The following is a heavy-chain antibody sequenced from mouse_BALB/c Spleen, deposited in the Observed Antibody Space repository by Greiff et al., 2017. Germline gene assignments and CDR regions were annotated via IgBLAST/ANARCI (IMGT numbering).Heavy chain of an antibody. Sequence: EVKVEESGPGLVKPSQSLSLTCTVTGYSITSDYAWNWIRQFPGNKLEWMGYISYSGSTSYNPSLKSRISITRDTSKNQFFLQLNSVTTEDTATYYCAGGNLLYAMDYWGQGTSVTVSS. D-gene: IGHD1-1*02. V-gene: IGHV3-2*02. J-gene: IGHJ4*01. CDR1: GYSITSDYA. CDR3: AGGNLLYAMDY. CDR2: ISYSGST.